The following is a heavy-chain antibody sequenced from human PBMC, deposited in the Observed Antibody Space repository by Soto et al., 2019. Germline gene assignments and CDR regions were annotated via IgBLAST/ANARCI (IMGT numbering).Heavy chain of an antibody. CDR3: ARGPPGYCTNGVCYPFDY. D-gene: IGHD2-8*01. V-gene: IGHV1-69*13. CDR2: IIPNFGTA. CDR1: GGTFSSYA. J-gene: IGHJ4*02. Sequence: GASVKVSCKASGGTFSSYAISWVRQAPGKGLEWMGGIIPNFGTANYEQKFQGRVTITADESTSTANMELRSLRSEDTAVYYCARGPPGYCTNGVCYPFDYWGQGTLVTVSS.